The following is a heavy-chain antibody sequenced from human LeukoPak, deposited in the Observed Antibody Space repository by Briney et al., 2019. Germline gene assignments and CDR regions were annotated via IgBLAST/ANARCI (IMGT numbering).Heavy chain of an antibody. CDR2: ISSSDSTI. D-gene: IGHD6-6*01. CDR1: GFTFSSYE. V-gene: IGHV3-48*03. Sequence: QPGGSLRLSCAASGFTFSSYEMNWVRQAPGKGLEWVSYISSSDSTIYYADSVKGRFTISRDNAKNSLYLQMNSLRAEDTAVYYCARDRPASSPRQGRFDYWGQGTLVTVSS. J-gene: IGHJ4*02. CDR3: ARDRPASSPRQGRFDY.